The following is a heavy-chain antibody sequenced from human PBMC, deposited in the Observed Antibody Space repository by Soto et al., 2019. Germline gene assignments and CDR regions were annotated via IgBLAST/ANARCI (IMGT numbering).Heavy chain of an antibody. J-gene: IGHJ4*02. CDR3: ARGGPIRGGMDY. CDR2: INHSGST. CDR1: GGSFSGYY. V-gene: IGHV4-34*01. Sequence: QVQLQQWGAGLLKPSETLSLTCAVYGGSFSGYYWSWIRQPPGKGLEWIGEINHSGSTNYNPSLKMRFTIPEEPSRNQFSRRLSSVTAADTAVYYCARGGPIRGGMDYGGQGTLFTVPS. D-gene: IGHD1-26*01.